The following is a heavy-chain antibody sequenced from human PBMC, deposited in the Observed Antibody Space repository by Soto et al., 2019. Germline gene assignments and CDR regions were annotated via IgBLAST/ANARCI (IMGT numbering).Heavy chain of an antibody. Sequence: QVQLVESGGGVVQPGRSLRLSCAASGFTFSGYGMHWVRQAPGKGLEWVAVIRYDGSNIYYADSVKGRFTISRDNSRKTLYSEMNSLRDEDTAVYYSARDGIDGTTYRGYFDYTGQGTLVTVTT. CDR3: ARDGIDGTTYRGYFDY. D-gene: IGHD1-7*01. CDR1: GFTFSGYG. CDR2: IRYDGSNI. J-gene: IGHJ4*02. V-gene: IGHV3-33*01.